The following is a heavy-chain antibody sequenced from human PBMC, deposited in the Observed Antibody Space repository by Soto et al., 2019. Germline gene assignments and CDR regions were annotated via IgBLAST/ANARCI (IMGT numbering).Heavy chain of an antibody. CDR2: IFSNDEK. Sequence: SGPTLVNPTETLPLTCTFSGFSLSNARMGVRWFRQPPGKPLEWLAHIFSNDEKSYSTSLKSRLTISKDPSKSQVVLTMTNMDPVDTATYYCARIRLYYDSRGPRIVSDFDYWGQGTLVTVSS. CDR3: ARIRLYYDSRGPRIVSDFDY. J-gene: IGHJ4*02. CDR1: GFSLSNARMG. V-gene: IGHV2-26*01. D-gene: IGHD3-22*01.